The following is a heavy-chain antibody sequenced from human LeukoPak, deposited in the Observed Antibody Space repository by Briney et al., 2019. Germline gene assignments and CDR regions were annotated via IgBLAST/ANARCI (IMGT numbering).Heavy chain of an antibody. Sequence: GGSLRLSCADSGFTFSNYAVTWVRQAPGKGLEWVSLIDSSGDYTLYAGSVRGRFTVSRDNSKNTLYLHMKSLRAEDTAVYYCAKLSKMIVVVAYGFDIWGQGTMVTVSS. CDR3: AKLSKMIVVVAYGFDI. CDR1: GFTFSNYA. J-gene: IGHJ3*02. CDR2: IDSSGDYT. D-gene: IGHD3-22*01. V-gene: IGHV3-23*01.